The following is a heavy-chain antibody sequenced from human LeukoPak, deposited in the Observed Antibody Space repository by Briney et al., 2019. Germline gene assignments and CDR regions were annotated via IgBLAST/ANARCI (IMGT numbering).Heavy chain of an antibody. CDR2: IYPGDSDI. V-gene: IGHV5-51*01. CDR3: ARQNDFRLDY. CDR1: GYSFTSYW. J-gene: IGHJ4*02. D-gene: IGHD3-3*01. Sequence: GASLKISCKGSGYSFTSYWIGWVRPMPGKGLEWMGIIYPGDSDIRYSPSLQGQVTISVDTSIGTAYLQWSSLKASDTAIYYCARQNDFRLDYWGQGTLVTVSS.